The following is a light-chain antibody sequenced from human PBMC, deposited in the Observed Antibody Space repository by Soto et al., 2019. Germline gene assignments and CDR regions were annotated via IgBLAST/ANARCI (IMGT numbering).Light chain of an antibody. CDR1: QSVRTY. CDR3: QQYNNWPPGT. Sequence: EIVLTQSPVTLSLSPGERATLSCRASQSVRTYLAWYQQKPGQAPRLLIYGASTRATGIPARFSGSGSGTEFTLTISSLQSEDFAVYYCQQYNNWPPGTFGQGTKVDIK. J-gene: IGKJ1*01. V-gene: IGKV3-15*01. CDR2: GAS.